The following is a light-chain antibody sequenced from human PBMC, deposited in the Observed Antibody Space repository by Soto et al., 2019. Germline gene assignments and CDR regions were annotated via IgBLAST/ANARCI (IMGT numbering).Light chain of an antibody. J-gene: IGKJ1*01. V-gene: IGKV1-39*01. Sequence: DIQMTQSPSSLSASVGDRVTITCRASQRISSYLNWYQQKPGKAPKLLIYAASSLQGGVPSRFSGSGSGTDFTLPISSLQPEDFATYYCQQSSSTPPWTFGQGTKVEIQ. CDR1: QRISSY. CDR3: QQSSSTPPWT. CDR2: AAS.